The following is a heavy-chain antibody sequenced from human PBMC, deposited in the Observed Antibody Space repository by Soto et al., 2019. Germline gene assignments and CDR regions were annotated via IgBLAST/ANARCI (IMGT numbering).Heavy chain of an antibody. J-gene: IGHJ4*02. D-gene: IGHD5-18*01. CDR1: GGSISSGGYY. CDR3: ARSGYSYGPNPLLY. CDR2: IYYSGST. Sequence: QVQLQESGPGLVKPSQTLSLTCTVSGGSISSGGYYWSWIRQHRGKGLEWIGYIYYSGSTYYNPSLKSRVTIAADTSTTQFSLKLSSVAAADTAVYYCARSGYSYGPNPLLYWGQGTLVTVSS. V-gene: IGHV4-31*03.